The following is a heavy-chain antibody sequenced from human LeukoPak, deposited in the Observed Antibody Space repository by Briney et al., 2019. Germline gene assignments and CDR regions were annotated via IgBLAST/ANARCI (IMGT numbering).Heavy chain of an antibody. J-gene: IGHJ4*02. Sequence: GGSLRLSCAASGFTVSSSYVSWVRQAPGKGLEWVSVIYSGGNTYYTDSVKGRFTISRDNSKNTLYLQMNSLRAEDTAVYYCARARKLGDFQEGFDYWGQGTLVTVSS. CDR1: GFTVSSSY. D-gene: IGHD7-27*01. V-gene: IGHV3-53*01. CDR3: ARARKLGDFQEGFDY. CDR2: IYSGGNT.